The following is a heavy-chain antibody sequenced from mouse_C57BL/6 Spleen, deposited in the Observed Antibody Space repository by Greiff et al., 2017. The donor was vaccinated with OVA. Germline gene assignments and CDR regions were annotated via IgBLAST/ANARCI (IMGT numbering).Heavy chain of an antibody. CDR1: GYTFTRYW. CDR3: ARNPPGDY. J-gene: IGHJ4*01. Sequence: QVQLQQPGAELVRPGSSVKLSCKASGYTFTRYWMDWVKQRPGQGLEWIGNIYPSDSETHYNQKFKDKATLTVDKSSSTAYMQLSSLTSEDSAVYYCARNPPGDYWGPGTSVPVSS. CDR2: IYPSDSET. V-gene: IGHV1-61*01.